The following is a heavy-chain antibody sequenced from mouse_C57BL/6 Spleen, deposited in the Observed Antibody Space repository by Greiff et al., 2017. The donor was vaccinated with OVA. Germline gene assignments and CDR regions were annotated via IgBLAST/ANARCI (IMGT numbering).Heavy chain of an antibody. V-gene: IGHV1-58*01. CDR1: GYTFTSYG. D-gene: IGHD1-1*01. Sequence: VQLKESGAELVRPGSSVKMSCKTSGYTFTSYGINWVKQRPGQGLEWIGYIYIGNGYTEYNEKFKGKATLTSDTSSSTAYMQLSSLTSEDSAIYFCAFITTVVATNYYAMDYWGQGTSVTVSS. J-gene: IGHJ4*01. CDR2: IYIGNGYT. CDR3: AFITTVVATNYYAMDY.